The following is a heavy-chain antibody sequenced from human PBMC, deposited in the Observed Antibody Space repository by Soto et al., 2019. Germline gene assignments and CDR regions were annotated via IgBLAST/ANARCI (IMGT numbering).Heavy chain of an antibody. J-gene: IGHJ3*02. D-gene: IGHD2-15*01. Sequence: ASVKVSCKASGYTFTSYYMHWVRQAPGQGLEWMGIINPSGGSTSYAQKFQGRVTMTRDTSTSTVYMGLSSLRSEDTAVYYCARVREGQKEGGLMSHAFDIWGQGTMVTVSS. V-gene: IGHV1-46*01. CDR1: GYTFTSYY. CDR2: INPSGGST. CDR3: ARVREGQKEGGLMSHAFDI.